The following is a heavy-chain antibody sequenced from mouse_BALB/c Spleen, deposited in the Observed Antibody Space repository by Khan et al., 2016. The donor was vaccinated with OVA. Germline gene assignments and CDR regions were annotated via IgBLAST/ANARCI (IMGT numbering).Heavy chain of an antibody. CDR1: GYSITSGYG. CDR2: ISYSGST. D-gene: IGHD1-2*01. CDR3: ARTARIKY. Sequence: VQLQQSGPGLVKPSQSLSLTCTVTGYSITSGYGWNWIRQFPGNKLEWTGYISYSGSTNYNSSLKSRISITRDTSKNQFFLQLNSVTTEDTATYYCARTARIKYWGQGTTLTVSS. V-gene: IGHV3-2*02. J-gene: IGHJ2*01.